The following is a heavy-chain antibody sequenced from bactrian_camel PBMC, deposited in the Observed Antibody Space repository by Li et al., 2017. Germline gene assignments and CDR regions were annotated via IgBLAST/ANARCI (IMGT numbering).Heavy chain of an antibody. CDR2: TLNDISRT. CDR1: GFLFSGYY. CDR3: ATCSPTETQCSDSDH. Sequence: HVQLVESGGGLVQPGGSLRLSCAGSGFLFSGYYMSWVRQAPGKGLEWVASTLNDISRTYYRDSVKGRFTISRDNAKNTVDLQMNSLKSEDTALYYCATCSPTETQCSDSDHWGHGTQVTVS. J-gene: IGHJ4*01. V-gene: IGHV3-2*01. D-gene: IGHD4*01.